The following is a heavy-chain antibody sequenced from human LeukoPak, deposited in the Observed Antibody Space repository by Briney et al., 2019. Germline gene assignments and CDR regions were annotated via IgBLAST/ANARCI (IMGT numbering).Heavy chain of an antibody. V-gene: IGHV3-7*01. D-gene: IGHD3-10*01. CDR2: INQDGSEK. CDR1: GFTFSMYW. Sequence: GGFLRLSCATSGFTFSMYWMSWVRQAPGKGLEWVANINQDGSEKYYVDSVKGRFTISRDNAKNSLYLQMKSLRAEDTAVYYCAGRWWFGLRENWFDPWGQGTLVTVSS. CDR3: AGRWWFGLRENWFDP. J-gene: IGHJ5*02.